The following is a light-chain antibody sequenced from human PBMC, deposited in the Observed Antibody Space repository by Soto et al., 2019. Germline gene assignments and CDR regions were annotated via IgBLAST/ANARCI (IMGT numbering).Light chain of an antibody. CDR2: WAS. Sequence: DIVMTQSPDSLAVSLGERATINCKSSQSVLYSSNNKNYLAWYQQKQRQPPKLLIYWASTRESGVPDRFSGSGSGTDFTLTISSQQAEDVAVYYCQQYYSAPLTFGGGTKVEIK. CDR3: QQYYSAPLT. CDR1: QSVLYSSNNKNY. J-gene: IGKJ4*01. V-gene: IGKV4-1*01.